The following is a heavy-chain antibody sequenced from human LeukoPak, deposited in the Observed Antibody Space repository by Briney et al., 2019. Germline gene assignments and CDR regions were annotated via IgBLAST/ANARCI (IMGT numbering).Heavy chain of an antibody. D-gene: IGHD3-10*01. J-gene: IGHJ6*03. CDR2: IYSSGST. CDR3: ARDRYLYGSGSYHYYMDV. V-gene: IGHV4-4*07. Sequence: SETLSLTCTVSGGSISSYYWSWIRQPAGKGLEWIGRIYSSGSTMYKPSLKSRVTMSVGTSKNQLSLKLSSVTAADTAVYYCARDRYLYGSGSYHYYMDVWGKGTTVTISS. CDR1: GGSISSYY.